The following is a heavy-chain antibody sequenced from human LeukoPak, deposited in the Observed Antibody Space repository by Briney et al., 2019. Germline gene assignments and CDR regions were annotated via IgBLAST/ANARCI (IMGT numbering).Heavy chain of an antibody. CDR3: AREGLGYSSGWYQTDPRGSMSY. J-gene: IGHJ4*02. Sequence: GGSLRLSCAASGFTFTSYAMSWVRQAPGKGLEWVSVIYSGGSTYYADSVKGRFTISRDNSKNTLYLQMNSLRAEDTAVYYCAREGLGYSSGWYQTDPRGSMSYWGQGTLVTVSS. V-gene: IGHV3-66*01. CDR1: GFTFTSYA. D-gene: IGHD6-19*01. CDR2: IYSGGST.